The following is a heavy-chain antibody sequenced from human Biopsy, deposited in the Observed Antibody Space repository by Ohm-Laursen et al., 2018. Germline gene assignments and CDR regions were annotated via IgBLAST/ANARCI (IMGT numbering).Heavy chain of an antibody. Sequence: SLRLSCTASGFTFNSHEMNWVRQAPGKGLEWISYITGSSSTIYYADSVKGRFTISRDNAKNSLYPQMNSLRAEDTAAYYCTRLAYYYYYGMDVWGQGTTVTVSS. J-gene: IGHJ6*02. CDR3: TRLAYYYYYGMDV. V-gene: IGHV3-48*03. CDR2: ITGSSSTI. D-gene: IGHD2-21*01. CDR1: GFTFNSHE.